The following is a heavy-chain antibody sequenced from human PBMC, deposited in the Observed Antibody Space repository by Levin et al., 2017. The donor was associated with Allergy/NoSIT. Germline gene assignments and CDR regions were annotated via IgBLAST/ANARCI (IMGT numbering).Heavy chain of an antibody. J-gene: IGHJ4*02. V-gene: IGHV3-30*18. CDR3: AKDSSSTDYYGSGSYYSYFDY. CDR1: GFTFSSYG. D-gene: IGHD3-10*01. CDR2: ISYDGSNK. Sequence: GESLKISCAASGFTFSSYGMHWVRQAPGKGLEWVAVISYDGSNKYYADSVKGRFTISRDNSKNTLYLQMNSLRAEDTAVYYCAKDSSSTDYYGSGSYYSYFDYWGQGTLVTVSS.